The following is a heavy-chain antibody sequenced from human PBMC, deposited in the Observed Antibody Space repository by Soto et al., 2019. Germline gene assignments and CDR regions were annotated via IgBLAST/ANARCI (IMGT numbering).Heavy chain of an antibody. Sequence: PSETLSLTCAVSGGSISNSNWWSWVRQPPGKGLEWIGNIYHSGSTNYNPSLKSRVTISIDKSNNQFSLKLSSVTAADTSVYYCARVGHNYSYFDFDYWGQGTLVTVSS. D-gene: IGHD5-18*01. CDR2: IYHSGST. CDR3: ARVGHNYSYFDFDY. CDR1: GGSISNSNW. V-gene: IGHV4-4*02. J-gene: IGHJ4*02.